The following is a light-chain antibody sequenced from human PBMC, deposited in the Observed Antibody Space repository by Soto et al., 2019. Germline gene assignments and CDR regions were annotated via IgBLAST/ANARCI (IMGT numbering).Light chain of an antibody. V-gene: IGLV2-23*02. CDR3: CSGSTTFYV. CDR1: SSDIGSYDL. J-gene: IGLJ1*01. Sequence: QSAPTQPASVSGSPGQSITISCTGTSSDIGSYDLVSWYQQHADKVPKLIIYEVRKRPSGVSNRVSGSKSGNTASLTISGLQAEDEADYYCCSGSTTFYVFGTGTKLTVL. CDR2: EVR.